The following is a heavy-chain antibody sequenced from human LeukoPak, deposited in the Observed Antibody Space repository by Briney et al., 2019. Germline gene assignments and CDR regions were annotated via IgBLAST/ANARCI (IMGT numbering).Heavy chain of an antibody. CDR1: GGTFSSYA. CDR2: IIPILGIA. Sequence: SVKVSCKASGGTFSSYAISWVRQAPGQGLEWMGRIIPILGIANYAQKFQGRVTITADKSTSTAYMELSSLRSEDTAVYYCARDVRIGGTYYFDYWGQGTLVNVSS. D-gene: IGHD3-10*01. J-gene: IGHJ4*02. CDR3: ARDVRIGGTYYFDY. V-gene: IGHV1-69*04.